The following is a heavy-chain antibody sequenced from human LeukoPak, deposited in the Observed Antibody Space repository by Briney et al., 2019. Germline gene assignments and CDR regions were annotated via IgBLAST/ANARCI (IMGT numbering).Heavy chain of an antibody. CDR3: ARVVAGIDWFDP. V-gene: IGHV3-48*02. J-gene: IGHJ5*02. Sequence: PGRSLRLSCTAAGFTFGDYGMNWVRQAPGKGLEWVSYISSGSSSIYYADSVRGRFTISRDNAKNSLYLQLNSLRDEDTAVYYCARVVAGIDWFDPWGQGTLVTVSS. D-gene: IGHD6-19*01. CDR1: GFTFGDYG. CDR2: ISSGSSSI.